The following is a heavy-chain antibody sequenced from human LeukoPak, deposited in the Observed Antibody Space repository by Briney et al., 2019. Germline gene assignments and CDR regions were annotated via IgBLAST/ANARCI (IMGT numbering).Heavy chain of an antibody. Sequence: GGSLRLSCAASGFTFSTSTMNWVRQAPGKGLEWVSSISGSSDYMYYADSVKGRFTISRDNAKNSPYLQMNSLRAEDTAVYYCVRIPNNAGFPNWFDPWGQGTLVTVSS. CDR2: ISGSSDYM. CDR3: VRIPNNAGFPNWFDP. V-gene: IGHV3-21*01. D-gene: IGHD1-14*01. J-gene: IGHJ5*02. CDR1: GFTFSTST.